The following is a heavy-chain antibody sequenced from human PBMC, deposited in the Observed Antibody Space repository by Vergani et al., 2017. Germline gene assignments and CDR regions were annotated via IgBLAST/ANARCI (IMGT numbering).Heavy chain of an antibody. CDR2: IDRTGRT. D-gene: IGHD1-14*01. V-gene: IGHV4-59*12. Sequence: QVRLQESGPGLVKPSETLSLTCSVSGGSMSGYYWSWIRQPPGKGLEWLGTIDRTGRTHLSPSLKSRLTISVDTTKNQFSLRLTSATAADTAVYFCARDGMSPAEIDPKNAFHVWGQGTRVSV. CDR1: GGSMSGYY. CDR3: ARDGMSPAEIDPKNAFHV. J-gene: IGHJ3*01.